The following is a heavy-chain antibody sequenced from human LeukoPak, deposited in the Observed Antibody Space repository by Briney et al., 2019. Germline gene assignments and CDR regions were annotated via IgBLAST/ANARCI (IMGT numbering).Heavy chain of an antibody. V-gene: IGHV3-23*01. CDR2: ISGRGDST. J-gene: IGHJ4*02. CDR1: GFNFYNYA. CDR3: AKGHGSGTYWVFND. Sequence: QTGGSLRLSCAASGFNFYNYAMSWVRQAPGKGLEWVSAISGRGDSTYYADSVKGRFTISRDNSKNTLYLQMNSLRAEDAAVYYCAKGHGSGTYWVFNDWGQGTLVTVSS. D-gene: IGHD3-10*01.